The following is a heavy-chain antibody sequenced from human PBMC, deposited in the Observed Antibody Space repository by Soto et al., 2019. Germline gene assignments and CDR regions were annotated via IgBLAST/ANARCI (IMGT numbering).Heavy chain of an antibody. CDR2: VYPGDSDT. CDR3: AASIFYYGMDV. Sequence: GESLKISCKGSGYTFTNYWIGWVRQMPGKGPEWMGIVYPGDSDTKYNPSFQGQVTISADKSITTTYLQWSSLKASDTAIYYCAASIFYYGMDVWGQGTTVTVSS. J-gene: IGHJ6*02. CDR1: GYTFTNYW. V-gene: IGHV5-51*01.